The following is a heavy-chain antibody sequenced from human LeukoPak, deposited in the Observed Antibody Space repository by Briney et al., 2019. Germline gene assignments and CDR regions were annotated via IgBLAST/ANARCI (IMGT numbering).Heavy chain of an antibody. CDR3: ARTRHGGLFDY. J-gene: IGHJ4*02. D-gene: IGHD4-23*01. Sequence: SETLSLTCTVSGGSISSYYWSWIRQPPGKGLEWIGYIYYSGSTNYNPSLKSRVTISVDTSKNQFSLKLSSVTAADTAVYYCARTRHGGLFDYWGQGTLVTVSS. CDR2: IYYSGST. CDR1: GGSISSYY. V-gene: IGHV4-59*08.